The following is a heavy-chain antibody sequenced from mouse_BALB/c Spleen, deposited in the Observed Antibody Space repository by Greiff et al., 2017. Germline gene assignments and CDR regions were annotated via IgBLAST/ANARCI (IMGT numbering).Heavy chain of an antibody. Sequence: VQLQQPGAELVKPGASVKLSCKASGYTFTSYYMYWVKQRPGQGLEWIGGINPSNGGTNFNEKFKSKATLTVDKSSSTAYMQLSSLTSEDSAVYYCTRSTMITVYAMDYWGQGTSVTVSS. V-gene: IGHV1S81*02. D-gene: IGHD2-4*01. CDR1: GYTFTSYY. CDR3: TRSTMITVYAMDY. J-gene: IGHJ4*01. CDR2: INPSNGGT.